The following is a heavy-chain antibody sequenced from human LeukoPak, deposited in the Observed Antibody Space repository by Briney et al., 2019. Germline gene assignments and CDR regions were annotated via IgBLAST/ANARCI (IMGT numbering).Heavy chain of an antibody. J-gene: IGHJ4*02. CDR3: ARGDTAMVFFDY. V-gene: IGHV3-53*01. CDR2: IYSGGST. CDR1: GFTFSRYW. Sequence: PGGSLRLSCAASGFTFSRYWMHWVRQAPGKGLEWVSVIYSGGSTYYADSVKGRFTISRDNSKNTLYLQMNSLRAEDTAVYYCARGDTAMVFFDYWGQGTLVTVSS. D-gene: IGHD5-18*01.